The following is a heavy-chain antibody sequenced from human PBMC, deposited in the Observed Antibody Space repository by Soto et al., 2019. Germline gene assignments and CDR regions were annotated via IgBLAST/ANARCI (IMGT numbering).Heavy chain of an antibody. CDR2: ISWNSDTI. CDR3: AKDMDLGYCSSTSCSDAFDI. D-gene: IGHD2-2*01. Sequence: GGSLRLSCAASGFTFNDYAMHWVRQAPGKGLEWVSGISWNSDTIDYADSVKGRFTISRDNAKNSLYLQMNSLRAEDTALYYCAKDMDLGYCSSTSCSDAFDIWGQGTMVTVSS. CDR1: GFTFNDYA. V-gene: IGHV3-9*01. J-gene: IGHJ3*02.